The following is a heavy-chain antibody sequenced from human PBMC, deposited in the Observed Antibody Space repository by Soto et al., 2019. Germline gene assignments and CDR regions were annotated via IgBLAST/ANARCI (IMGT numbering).Heavy chain of an antibody. CDR1: GGSISSSSYY. J-gene: IGHJ6*01. V-gene: IGHV4-39*01. CDR2: IYYSGST. CDR3: ARHSTCFGVVIGYYYCMDV. D-gene: IGHD3-3*01. Sequence: SETLSLTCTVSGGSISSSSYYWGWIRQPPGKGLEWIGSIYYSGSTYYNPSLKSRVTISVDTSKNQFSLKLSSVTAADTAVYYCARHSTCFGVVIGYYYCMDVWGQGTKVTVSS.